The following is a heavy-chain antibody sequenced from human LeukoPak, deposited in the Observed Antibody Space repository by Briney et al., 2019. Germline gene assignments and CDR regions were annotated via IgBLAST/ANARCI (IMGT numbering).Heavy chain of an antibody. CDR1: SGSFRGYY. V-gene: IGHV4-34*01. CDR2: INHSGST. J-gene: IGHJ4*02. D-gene: IGHD6-13*01. CDR3: ARAKYSGSWTDY. Sequence: SETLSLICAVYSGSFRGYYWSWISQPPGKGLEWIGEINHSGSTKYYPSLKSRVHISVDTSKDQCSRNLSPVTAADTAVYYCARAKYSGSWTDYGGQATLVTVPS.